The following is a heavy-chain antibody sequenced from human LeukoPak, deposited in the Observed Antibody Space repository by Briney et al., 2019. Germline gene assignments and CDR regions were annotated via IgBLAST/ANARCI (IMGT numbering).Heavy chain of an antibody. J-gene: IGHJ4*02. Sequence: EETAXFDPEGGETIYAQKFQGRVTMTEDTSTDTAYMELSSLRSEDTAVYYCATPAELVVVNAFDYWGQGTLVTVSS. D-gene: IGHD3-22*01. CDR2: FDPEGGET. V-gene: IGHV1-24*01. CDR3: ATPAELVVVNAFDY.